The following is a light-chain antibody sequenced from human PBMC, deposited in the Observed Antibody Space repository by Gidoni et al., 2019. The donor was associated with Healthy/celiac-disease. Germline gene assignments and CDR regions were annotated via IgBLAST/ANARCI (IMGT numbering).Light chain of an antibody. CDR3: HQYDTLPLT. CDR1: QNVGGTY. J-gene: IGKJ3*01. V-gene: IGKV3-20*01. Sequence: EVVLTQSPDILSLSPGERATLSCRVSQNVGGTYFAWYQQRPGQAPRLLISSTSTGATGIPDRFSGSGSGTDFTLTISGLEPEDFAVYYCHQYDTLPLTFGPGSTVEIK. CDR2: STS.